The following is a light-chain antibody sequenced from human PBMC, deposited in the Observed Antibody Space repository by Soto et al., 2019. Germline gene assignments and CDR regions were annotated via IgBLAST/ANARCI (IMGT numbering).Light chain of an antibody. J-gene: IGLJ1*01. Sequence: QSALTQPASVSGSPGPSITISCTGTSSDVGGYNYVSWYQQHPGKAPKLMIYEVSNRPSGVSNRFSGSKSGNTAALTISGLQAEDEADYYCSSYTSSSIDDVFGTGTKVTVL. CDR3: SSYTSSSIDDV. CDR1: SSDVGGYNY. V-gene: IGLV2-14*01. CDR2: EVS.